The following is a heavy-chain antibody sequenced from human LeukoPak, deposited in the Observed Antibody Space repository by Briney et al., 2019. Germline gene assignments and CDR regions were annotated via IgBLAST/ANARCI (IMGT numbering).Heavy chain of an antibody. J-gene: IGHJ2*01. CDR2: VYNSGDT. CDR1: GGSTSSDY. V-gene: IGHV4-59*08. Sequence: PSQTLSLTCTVSGGSTSSDYWSWIRQSPGKGLEWVGYVYNSGDTGKNPSLKSRVTILLDTSKNQCSLKLTSVSAADTAVYYCARLKLGAYFDLWGRGTLVTVSS. D-gene: IGHD3-16*01. CDR3: ARLKLGAYFDL.